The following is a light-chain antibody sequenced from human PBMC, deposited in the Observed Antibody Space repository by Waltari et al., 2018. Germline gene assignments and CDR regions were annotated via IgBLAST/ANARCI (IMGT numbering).Light chain of an antibody. V-gene: IGKV3-20*01. CDR3: QQYGSSPWT. CDR1: QTVTINY. J-gene: IGKJ1*01. CDR2: VAS. Sequence: EIVLTQSPGTLSLSPGERATLSCRASQTVTINYLAWYQQKPGQAPRLLIYVASHRATGIPDRFSGSGSGTDFTLTISRLEPEESAVYYCQQYGSSPWTFGQGTKVEIK.